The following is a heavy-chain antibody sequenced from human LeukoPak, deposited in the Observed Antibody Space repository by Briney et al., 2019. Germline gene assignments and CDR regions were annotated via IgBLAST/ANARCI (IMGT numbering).Heavy chain of an antibody. J-gene: IGHJ3*02. CDR1: GFAFCSYW. D-gene: IGHD3-22*01. Sequence: GGSLRLSCAASGFAFCSYWMTWVREAPGEGVEWVADIWDDGGEKYSVDSVKGRLTISRDNAKNSLYLQMNSLRAEDTAVYYCARDSRGQYYYDSSVSYYDANDIWGQGTMVTVSS. CDR2: IWDDGGEK. V-gene: IGHV3-7*01. CDR3: ARDSRGQYYYDSSVSYYDANDI.